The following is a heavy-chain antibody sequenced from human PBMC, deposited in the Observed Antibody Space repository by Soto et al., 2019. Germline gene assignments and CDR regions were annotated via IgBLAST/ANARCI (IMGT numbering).Heavy chain of an antibody. CDR1: GYSFTSYW. J-gene: IGHJ5*02. CDR3: ARLVPDWFDP. Sequence: GESLEISCKGSGYSFTSYWVSWVRQMPGKGLEWMGGIDPSDSYTNYSPSFQGHVTISADKSISTAYLQWSSLKASDTAMYYCARLVPDWFDPWGQGTLVTVSS. V-gene: IGHV5-10-1*01. CDR2: IDPSDSYT.